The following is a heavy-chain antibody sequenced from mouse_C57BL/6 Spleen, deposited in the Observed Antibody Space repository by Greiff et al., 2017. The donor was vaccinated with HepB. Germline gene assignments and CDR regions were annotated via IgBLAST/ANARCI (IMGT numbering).Heavy chain of an antibody. CDR2: INPSNGGT. Sequence: QVQLQQPGTELVKPGASVKLSCKASGYTFTSYWMHWVKQRPGQGLEWIGNINPSNGGTNYNEKFKSKATLTVDKSSSTAYMQLSSLTSEDSAVYYCARSPIYYGNYDYFDYWGQGTTLTVSS. CDR1: GYTFTSYW. CDR3: ARSPIYYGNYDYFDY. V-gene: IGHV1-53*01. D-gene: IGHD2-1*01. J-gene: IGHJ2*01.